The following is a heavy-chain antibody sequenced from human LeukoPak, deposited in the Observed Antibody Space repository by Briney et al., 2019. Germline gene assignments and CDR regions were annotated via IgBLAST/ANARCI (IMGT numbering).Heavy chain of an antibody. CDR3: ARARGRCFDF. J-gene: IGHJ4*02. CDR1: GDSLSSGDYY. D-gene: IGHD1-1*01. V-gene: IGHV4-30-4*01. CDR2: MSHSGST. Sequence: SETLSLTCIVTGDSLSSGDYYWSWIRQPPGKGLEWIGYMSHSGSTYYNPSLKSRVIMSVDTSKNQFSLNLSSVTAADTAVYYCARARGRCFDFWGQGTLVTVSS.